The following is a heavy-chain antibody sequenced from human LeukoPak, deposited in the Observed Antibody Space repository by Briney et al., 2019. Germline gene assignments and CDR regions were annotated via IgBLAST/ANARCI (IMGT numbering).Heavy chain of an antibody. CDR1: GFTFSSYD. Sequence: GRSLGLSCAASGFTFSSYDMHWVRQTTGKGLEWVSAIGTAGDTYYPGSGKGRFTISRENAKNSLYLQMNSLRAGDTAVYYCARGGYSSGGYYFDYWGQGTLVTVSS. CDR2: IGTAGDT. J-gene: IGHJ4*02. D-gene: IGHD6-19*01. CDR3: ARGGYSSGGYYFDY. V-gene: IGHV3-13*04.